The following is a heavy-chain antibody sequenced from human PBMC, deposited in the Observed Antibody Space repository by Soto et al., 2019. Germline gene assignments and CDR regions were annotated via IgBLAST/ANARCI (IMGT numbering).Heavy chain of an antibody. CDR3: ARELVVPAAIDYYGMDV. Sequence: QVQLVESGGGVVQPGRSLRLSCAASGFTFSSYAMHWVRQAPGKGLEWVAVISYDGSNKYYADSVKGRFTISRDNSKNTLYLQMNSLRAEDTAVYYSARELVVPAAIDYYGMDVWGQGTTVTVSS. V-gene: IGHV3-30-3*01. CDR2: ISYDGSNK. J-gene: IGHJ6*02. D-gene: IGHD2-2*02. CDR1: GFTFSSYA.